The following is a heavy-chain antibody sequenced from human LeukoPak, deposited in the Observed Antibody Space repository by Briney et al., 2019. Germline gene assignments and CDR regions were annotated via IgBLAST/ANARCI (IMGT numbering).Heavy chain of an antibody. D-gene: IGHD3-10*01. CDR3: AHIHITYYYGSGTPLGAFDI. V-gene: IGHV2-5*01. CDR2: IYGNDDK. CDR1: GLSLSTSGVG. J-gene: IGHJ3*02. Sequence: SGPTLVNPTQTLTLTCTFSGLSLSTSGVGVGWVRQPPGKALEWFALIYGNDDKRYRSSLKSRLTITKDTSKNQVVLTMTNMDPVDTATYYCAHIHITYYYGSGTPLGAFDIWGQGTMVTVSS.